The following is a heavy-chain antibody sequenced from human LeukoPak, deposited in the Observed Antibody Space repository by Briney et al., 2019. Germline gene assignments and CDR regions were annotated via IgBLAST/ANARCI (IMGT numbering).Heavy chain of an antibody. CDR3: ARSWHNCSGGSCYSYDY. J-gene: IGHJ4*02. CDR2: INPSGGST. D-gene: IGHD2-15*01. Sequence: ASVKVSCKASGYTFTSYYMHWVRQAPGQGLEWMGIINPSGGSTSYAQKFQGRVTMTRDTSTSTVYMELSSLRSEDTAVYYCARSWHNCSGGSCYSYDYWGQGTLVTVSS. V-gene: IGHV1-46*01. CDR1: GYTFTSYY.